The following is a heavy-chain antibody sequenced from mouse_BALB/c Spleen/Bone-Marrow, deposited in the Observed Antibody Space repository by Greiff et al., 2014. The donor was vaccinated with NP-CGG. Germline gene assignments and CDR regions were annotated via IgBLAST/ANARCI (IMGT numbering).Heavy chain of an antibody. Sequence: EVQVVESGGGLVQPGGSLRLSCATSGFTFTDYYMNWVRQPPGKALEWLGFIRNKANGYTTEYSASVKGRFTISRDNSQSILYLRMNTLRAEDSATYYCARDRGGLLFDYWGQGTTLTVSS. CDR2: IRNKANGYTT. CDR3: ARDRGGLLFDY. CDR1: GFTFTDYY. V-gene: IGHV7-3*02. D-gene: IGHD1-1*01. J-gene: IGHJ2*01.